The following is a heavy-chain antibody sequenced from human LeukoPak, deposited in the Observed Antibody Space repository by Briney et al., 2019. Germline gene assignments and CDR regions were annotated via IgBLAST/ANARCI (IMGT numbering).Heavy chain of an antibody. CDR1: GFSLSTSGMR. J-gene: IGHJ4*02. Sequence: SGPALVKPTQTPTLTCTFSGFSLSTSGMRVSWIRQPPGKALEWLARIDWDDDKFYSTSLKTRLTISKDTSKNQVVLTMTNMDPVDTATYYCARMTVFSVFDYWGQGTLVTVSS. V-gene: IGHV2-70*04. D-gene: IGHD3-9*01. CDR3: ARMTVFSVFDY. CDR2: IDWDDDK.